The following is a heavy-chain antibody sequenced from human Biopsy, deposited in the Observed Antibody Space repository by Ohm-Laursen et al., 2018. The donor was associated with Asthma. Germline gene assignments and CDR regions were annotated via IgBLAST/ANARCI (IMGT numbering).Heavy chain of an antibody. CDR2: MNPKSGNT. CDR3: ARGLRQSNWFDP. D-gene: IGHD6-19*01. J-gene: IGHJ5*02. CDR1: GYTFNTSD. Sequence: ASVKVSCKVSGYTFNTSDINWVRQAPGQGLEWMGWMNPKSGNTGFAQKFKGRVSLTRDSSTTTAYMELRSLRSDDTALYFCARGLRQSNWFDPWGQGTLVTVSS. V-gene: IGHV1-8*01.